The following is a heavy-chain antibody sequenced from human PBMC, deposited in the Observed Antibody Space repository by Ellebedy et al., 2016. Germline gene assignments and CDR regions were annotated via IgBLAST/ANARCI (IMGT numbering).Heavy chain of an antibody. D-gene: IGHD3-22*01. CDR2: IDHTGNT. J-gene: IGHJ3*02. Sequence: SETLSLTCAVYGESLSGYYWSWIRQPPGKGLEWIGEIDHTGNTNYNPSLKSRVTISVDTSKNQFSLNLTSVTAADTAVYYCARGPHYMIVVVITSDAFDIWGQGTRVTVSS. V-gene: IGHV4-34*01. CDR1: GESLSGYY. CDR3: ARGPHYMIVVVITSDAFDI.